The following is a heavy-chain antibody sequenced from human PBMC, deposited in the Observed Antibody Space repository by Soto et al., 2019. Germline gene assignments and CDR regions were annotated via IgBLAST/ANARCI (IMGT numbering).Heavy chain of an antibody. J-gene: IGHJ4*02. V-gene: IGHV1-18*01. Sequence: GASVKVSCKASGYTFTSYGISWVRQAPGQGLEWMGWISAYNGNTNYAQKLQGRVTMTTDTSTSTAYMELRSLRSDDTAVYYCARDRPATYYYISSGSFDYWRQRTLVTVS. CDR2: ISAYNGNT. CDR1: GYTFTSYG. D-gene: IGHD3-22*01. CDR3: ARDRPATYYYISSGSFDY.